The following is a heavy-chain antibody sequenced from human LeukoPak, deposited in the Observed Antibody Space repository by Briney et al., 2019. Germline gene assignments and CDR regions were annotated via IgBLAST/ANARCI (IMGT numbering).Heavy chain of an antibody. CDR3: ATTPREYSSTWYYFDY. J-gene: IGHJ4*02. Sequence: SETLSLTCTVSDYSISNGYYWGWVRQPPGKGLEWIGSIYHSGSTHYNPSLKSRATISVDTSKNQFSLNLSSVTAADTAVYYCATTPREYSSTWYYFDYWGQGILVTVSS. CDR1: DYSISNGYY. V-gene: IGHV4-38-2*02. D-gene: IGHD6-13*01. CDR2: IYHSGST.